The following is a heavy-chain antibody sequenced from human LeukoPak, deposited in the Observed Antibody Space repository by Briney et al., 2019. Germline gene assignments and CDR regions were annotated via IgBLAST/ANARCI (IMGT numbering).Heavy chain of an antibody. V-gene: IGHV3-23*01. CDR3: AKAGFGEYGFDY. CDR1: GFSFRSCA. Sequence: PGGSLRLSCGASGFSFRSCAMSWVRQAPGKGLEWVSSISGGGGSSFYADSVKGRFTISRDNSKNTLYLQMNSLRAEDTAVYYCAKAGFGEYGFDYWGQGTLVTVSS. J-gene: IGHJ4*02. D-gene: IGHD3-10*01. CDR2: ISGGGGSS.